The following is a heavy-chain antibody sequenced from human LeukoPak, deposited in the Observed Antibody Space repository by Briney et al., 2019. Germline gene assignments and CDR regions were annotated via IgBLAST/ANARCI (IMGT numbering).Heavy chain of an antibody. Sequence: GGSLRRSCAASGFTFSSYGMHWVRQAPGKGLEWVAVIWYDGSNKYYADSVKGRFTISRDNSKNTLYLQMNSLRADDTAVYYCARAGSRIVVVPAAPYYYYYYMDVWGKGTTVTVSS. CDR2: IWYDGSNK. CDR1: GFTFSSYG. D-gene: IGHD2-2*01. J-gene: IGHJ6*03. V-gene: IGHV3-33*01. CDR3: ARAGSRIVVVPAAPYYYYYYMDV.